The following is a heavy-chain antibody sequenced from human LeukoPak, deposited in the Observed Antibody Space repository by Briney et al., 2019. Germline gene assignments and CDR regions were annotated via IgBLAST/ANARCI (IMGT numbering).Heavy chain of an antibody. CDR3: ARDLDGSGSYYNWFDP. J-gene: IGHJ5*02. D-gene: IGHD3-10*01. V-gene: IGHV3-23*01. CDR2: ITGSGGIT. CDR1: GFTFSSFG. Sequence: GGTLRLSCAASGFTFSSFGMTWVRQAPGKGLEWVSTITGSGGITYYADSVKGRFTISRDNAKNSLYLQMNSLRAEDTAVYYCARDLDGSGSYYNWFDPWGQGTLVTVSS.